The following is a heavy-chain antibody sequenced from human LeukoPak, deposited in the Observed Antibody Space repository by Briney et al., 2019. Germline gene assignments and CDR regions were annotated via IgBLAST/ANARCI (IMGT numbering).Heavy chain of an antibody. J-gene: IGHJ6*03. Sequence: GGSLRLSCAASGFTFSSYGMSWVRQAPGKGLEWVSAISGSGGSTYYADSVKGRFTISRDNSKNTLYLQMNSLRAEDTAVYYCAKGAVTTFYYYYYMDVWGKGTTVTVSS. CDR2: ISGSGGST. V-gene: IGHV3-23*01. CDR3: AKGAVTTFYYYYYMDV. CDR1: GFTFSSYG. D-gene: IGHD4-17*01.